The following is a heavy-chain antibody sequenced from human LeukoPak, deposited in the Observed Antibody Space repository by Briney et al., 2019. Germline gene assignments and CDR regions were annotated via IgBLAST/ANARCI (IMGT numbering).Heavy chain of an antibody. CDR3: ASGVAVAAVDRSYFDY. V-gene: IGHV3-23*01. CDR1: GFTFINYA. Sequence: PGGSLRLSCAASGFTFINYAMSWVRQAPGMGLEWVSGISGGSDGTYYADSVKGRFTISRDNSKNTLYLQMNSLRAEDTAVYYCASGVAVAAVDRSYFDYWGQGTLVTVSS. J-gene: IGHJ4*02. CDR2: ISGGSDGT. D-gene: IGHD6-19*01.